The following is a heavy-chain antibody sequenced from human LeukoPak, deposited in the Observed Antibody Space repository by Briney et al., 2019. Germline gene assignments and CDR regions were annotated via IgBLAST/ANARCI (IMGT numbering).Heavy chain of an antibody. CDR1: GFTFSSYA. Sequence: PGGSLRLSCAASGFTFSSYAMSWVRQAPGKGLEGVSAISGRWGSTYYGDSVKGRFTISRDNSKNTLYLQMNGLRAEDTAVYYCAKDEGDGYISYWGQGTLVTVSS. V-gene: IGHV3-23*01. CDR3: AKDEGDGYISY. J-gene: IGHJ4*02. CDR2: ISGRWGST. D-gene: IGHD5-12*01.